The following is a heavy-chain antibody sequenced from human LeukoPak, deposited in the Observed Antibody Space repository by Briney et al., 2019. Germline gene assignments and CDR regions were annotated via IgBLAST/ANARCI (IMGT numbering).Heavy chain of an antibody. Sequence: GGPLRLSCAASGFIFSNEMNWVRQAPGKGLELISYTTTSGGFKIYADFVKGRFTISRDNSKNTLYLQMNSLRAEDTAVYYCARDRYSSGWYVDYWGQGTLVTVSS. CDR3: ARDRYSSGWYVDY. J-gene: IGHJ4*02. V-gene: IGHV3-48*01. CDR1: GFIFSNE. CDR2: TTTSGGFK. D-gene: IGHD6-19*01.